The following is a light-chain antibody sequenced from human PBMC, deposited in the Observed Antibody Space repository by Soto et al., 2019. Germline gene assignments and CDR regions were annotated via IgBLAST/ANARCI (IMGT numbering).Light chain of an antibody. Sequence: EIVMTQTPLSLSVTPGQPASISCRSSQSLLHSDGGTYLYWYLQKPGQPPQLLIYEVSKRFSGVPDRFTGSGSGTDFTLKISRVEAEDGGVYSCMQSLLLPYTFGQGTKLEIK. CDR3: MQSLLLPYT. V-gene: IGKV2D-29*01. CDR2: EVS. J-gene: IGKJ2*01. CDR1: QSLLHSDGGTY.